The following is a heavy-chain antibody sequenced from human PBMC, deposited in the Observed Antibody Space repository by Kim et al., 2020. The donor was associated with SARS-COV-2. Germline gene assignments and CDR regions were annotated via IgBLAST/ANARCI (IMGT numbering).Heavy chain of an antibody. V-gene: IGHV4-39*07. CDR3: ARDFVGGAGRPKTFDY. CDR2: IYYSGST. CDR1: GGSISSSSYY. Sequence: SETLSLTCTVSGGSISSSSYYWGWIRQPPGKGLEWIGSIYYSGSTYYNPSLKSRVTISVDTSKNQFSLKLSSVTAADTAVYYCARDFVGGAGRPKTFDYWGQGTLVTVSS. J-gene: IGHJ4*02. D-gene: IGHD6-19*01.